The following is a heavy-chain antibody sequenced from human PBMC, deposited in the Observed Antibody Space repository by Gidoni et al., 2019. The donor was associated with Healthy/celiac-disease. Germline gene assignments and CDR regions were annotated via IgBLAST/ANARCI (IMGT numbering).Heavy chain of an antibody. J-gene: IGHJ5*02. V-gene: IGHV3-30-3*01. CDR2: ISYDGSNK. CDR1: GFTFSSYA. CDR3: AREPLAAAGHGVLNWFDP. Sequence: QVQLVESGGGVVQPGRSLRLSCAASGFTFSSYAMHWVRQAPGKGLEWVAVISYDGSNKYYADSVKGRFTISRDNSKNTLYLQMNSLRAEDTAVYYCAREPLAAAGHGVLNWFDPWGQGTLVTVSS. D-gene: IGHD6-13*01.